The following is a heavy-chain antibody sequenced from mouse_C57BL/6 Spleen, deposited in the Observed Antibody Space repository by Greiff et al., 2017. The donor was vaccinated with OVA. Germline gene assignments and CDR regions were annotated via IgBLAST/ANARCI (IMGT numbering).Heavy chain of an antibody. CDR1: GYTFTSYW. D-gene: IGHD1-1*01. CDR2: IDPSDSYT. V-gene: IGHV1-59*01. J-gene: IGHJ4*01. CDR3: AREGYYGSSSYYAMDY. Sequence: QVQLQQPGAELVRPGTSVKLSCKASGYTFTSYWMHWVKQRPGQGLAWIGVIDPSDSYTNYNQKFKGKATLTVDTSSSTAYMQLSSLTSEDSAVYYCAREGYYGSSSYYAMDYWGQGTSVTVSS.